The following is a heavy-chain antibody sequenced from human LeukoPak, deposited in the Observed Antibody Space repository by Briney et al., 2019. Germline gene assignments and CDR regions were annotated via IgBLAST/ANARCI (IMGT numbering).Heavy chain of an antibody. V-gene: IGHV4-4*02. CDR1: GGYISSSNW. CDR3: ARGAGIRGANFDY. Sequence: SETLSLTCAVSGGYISSSNWWRPVRQPPGKGQEWIGEIYHSGSTNYNPSLKSRVTVSVDKSKNQFSLQLSCVTAADTAVYSCARGAGIRGANFDYWGQGTLVTVSS. CDR2: IYHSGST. J-gene: IGHJ4*02. D-gene: IGHD1-26*01.